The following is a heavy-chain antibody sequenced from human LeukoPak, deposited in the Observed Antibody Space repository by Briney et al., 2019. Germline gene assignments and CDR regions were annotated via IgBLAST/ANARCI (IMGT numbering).Heavy chain of an antibody. V-gene: IGHV3-66*01. CDR1: GFTVSSNY. CDR3: ARGRDNSSGWYYIGYYYGMDV. Sequence: GGSLRLSCAASGFTVSSNYMSWVRQAPGKGLEWVSLINSGGSTYYADSVKGRFTISRDNSKNTLYLQMNSLRAEDTAVYYCARGRDNSSGWYYIGYYYGMDVWGQGTTVTVSS. CDR2: INSGGST. D-gene: IGHD6-19*01. J-gene: IGHJ6*02.